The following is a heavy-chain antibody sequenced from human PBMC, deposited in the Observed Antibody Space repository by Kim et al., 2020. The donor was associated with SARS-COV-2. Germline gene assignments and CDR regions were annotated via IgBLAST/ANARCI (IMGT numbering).Heavy chain of an antibody. J-gene: IGHJ5*02. Sequence: SETLSLTCTVSGGSISSGDYYWSWIRQPPGKGLEWIGYIYYSGSTYYNPSLKSRVTISVDTSKNQFSLKLSSVTAADTAVYYCARAMVQGVHNWFDPWGQGTLVTVSS. V-gene: IGHV4-30-4*01. CDR2: IYYSGST. CDR1: GGSISSGDYY. D-gene: IGHD3-10*01. CDR3: ARAMVQGVHNWFDP.